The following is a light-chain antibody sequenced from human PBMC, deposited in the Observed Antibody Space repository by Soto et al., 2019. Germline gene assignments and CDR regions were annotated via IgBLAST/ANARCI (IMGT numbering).Light chain of an antibody. CDR2: WAS. J-gene: IGKJ1*01. V-gene: IGKV4-1*01. CDR3: QQYYNSPLT. CDR1: RSVLYNSNNKNY. Sequence: DIVMTQSPDSLAVSLGERATINCKSSRSVLYNSNNKNYLAWYQQQPGQPPKVLIYWASTRESGVPDRFSGSGSGTDFTLTISSLQAEDVEVYYCQQYYNSPLTFGQGTKVEVK.